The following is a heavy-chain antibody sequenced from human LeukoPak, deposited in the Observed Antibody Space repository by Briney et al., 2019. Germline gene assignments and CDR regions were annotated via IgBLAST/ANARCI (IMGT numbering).Heavy chain of an antibody. V-gene: IGHV4-61*01. CDR3: ARGSPGSGGNFIDY. CDR2: VFYIGNA. J-gene: IGHJ4*02. Sequence: SETLSLTCSVSGSSVNRDSHYWSWIRQPPGKGLEWIGYVFYIGNAKYNPSLESRVTISVDTSKNQFSLNLSSVTAADTAVYYCARGSPGSGGNFIDYWGQGSLVIVSA. CDR1: GSSVNRDSHY. D-gene: IGHD4-23*01.